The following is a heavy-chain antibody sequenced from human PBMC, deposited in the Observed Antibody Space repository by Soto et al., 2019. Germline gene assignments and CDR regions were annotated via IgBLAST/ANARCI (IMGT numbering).Heavy chain of an antibody. V-gene: IGHV3-73*02. D-gene: IGHD5-18*01. CDR1: GFTFSGSA. CDR2: IRSKANSYAT. J-gene: IGHJ6*02. CDR3: TRSEPQLLLTYYYYGMDV. Sequence: EVQLVESGGGLVQPGGSLKLSCAASGFTFSGSAMHWVRQASGKGLEWVGRIRSKANSYATAYAASVKGRFTISRDDSKNTAYLQMNSLKTEDTAVYYCTRSEPQLLLTYYYYGMDVWGQGTTVTVSS.